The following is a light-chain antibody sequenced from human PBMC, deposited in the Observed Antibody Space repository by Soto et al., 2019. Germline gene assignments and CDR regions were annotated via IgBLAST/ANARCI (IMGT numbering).Light chain of an antibody. V-gene: IGLV2-14*01. CDR3: RAYTTSSTTLYV. CDR2: EVS. CDR1: SSDVGRYNY. J-gene: IGLJ1*01. Sequence: QSALTQPASVSGSPGQSIAISCTGTSSDVGRYNYVSWYQQHPGKAPQLMIYEVSNRPSGVSNRFSGSKSGNTASLTISGLQAEDEADYYCRAYTTSSTTLYVFGTGTKLTVL.